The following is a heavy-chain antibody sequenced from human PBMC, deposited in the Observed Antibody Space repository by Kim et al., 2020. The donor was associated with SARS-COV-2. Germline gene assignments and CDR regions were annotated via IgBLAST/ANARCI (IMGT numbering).Heavy chain of an antibody. V-gene: IGHV3-30*18. CDR3: AKAVLRGVNYYYYGMDV. Sequence: GESLRLSCAASGFTFNTYGMYWVRQAPGKGLEWVAVISYDGSNKYYADSVKGRFTISRDNSKNTLYLQMNSLRAEDTAVYYCAKAVLRGVNYYYYGMDVWGQGTTVTVSS. CDR1: GFTFNTYG. J-gene: IGHJ6*02. D-gene: IGHD3-10*01. CDR2: ISYDGSNK.